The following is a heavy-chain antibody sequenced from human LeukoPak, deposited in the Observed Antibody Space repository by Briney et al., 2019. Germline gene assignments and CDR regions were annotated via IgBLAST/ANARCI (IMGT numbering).Heavy chain of an antibody. CDR1: GGSINSYY. D-gene: IGHD1-20*01. J-gene: IGHJ5*02. CDR3: ARDGYNWNGNWFDP. V-gene: IGHV4-4*07. Sequence: SETLSLTCTVSGGSINSYYWSWIRQPAGKGLEWIGRIYTSGSTNYNPSLKSRVTMSVDTSKNQFSLKLSSVTAADTAVYYCARDGYNWNGNWFDPXXXGTLVTVSS. CDR2: IYTSGST.